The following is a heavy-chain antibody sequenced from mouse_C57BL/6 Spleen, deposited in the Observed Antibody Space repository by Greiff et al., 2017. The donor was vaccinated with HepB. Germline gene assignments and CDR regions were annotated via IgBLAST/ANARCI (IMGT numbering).Heavy chain of an antibody. CDR1: GYTFTSYW. V-gene: IGHV1-50*01. CDR2: IDPSDSYT. CDR3: AREGQGTY. Sequence: VQLQQPGAELVKPGASVKLSCKASGYTFTSYWMQWVKQRPGQGLEWIGEIDPSDSYTNYNQKFKGKATLTVDTSSSTAYMQLSSLTSEDSAVYYCAREGQGTYWGQGTSVTVSS. J-gene: IGHJ4*01. D-gene: IGHD3-3*01.